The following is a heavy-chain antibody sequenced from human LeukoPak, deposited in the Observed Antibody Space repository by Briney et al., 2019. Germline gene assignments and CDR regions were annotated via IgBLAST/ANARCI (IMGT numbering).Heavy chain of an antibody. J-gene: IGHJ6*03. CDR1: GGSFSGYY. CDR2: INHSGST. D-gene: IGHD3-10*01. Sequence: PSETLSLTCAVYGGSFSGYYWSWIRQPPGKGLEWIGEINHSGSTNYNPSLKSRVTISVDTSKNQFSLKLSSVTAADTAVYYCASLYGSGSYQPSSYYYYMDVWGKGTTVTVSS. CDR3: ASLYGSGSYQPSSYYYYMDV. V-gene: IGHV4-34*01.